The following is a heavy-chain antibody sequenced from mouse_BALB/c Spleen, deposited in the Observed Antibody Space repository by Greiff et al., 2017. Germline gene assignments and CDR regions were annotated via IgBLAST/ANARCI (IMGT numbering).Heavy chain of an antibody. V-gene: IGHV1-87*01. CDR2: IYPGDGDT. CDR1: GYTFTSYW. D-gene: IGHD2-14*01. Sequence: QVQLKQSGAELARPGASVKLSCKASGYTFTSYWMQWVKQRPGQGLEWIGAIYPGDGDTRYTQKFKGKATLTADKSSSTAYMQLSSLASEDSAVYYCARRYRYDGGGYYAMDYWGQGTSVTVSS. CDR3: ARRYRYDGGGYYAMDY. J-gene: IGHJ4*01.